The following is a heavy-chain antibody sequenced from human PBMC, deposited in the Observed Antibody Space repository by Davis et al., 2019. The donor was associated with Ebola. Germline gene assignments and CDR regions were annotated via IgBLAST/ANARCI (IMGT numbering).Heavy chain of an antibody. CDR2: IYSGGDT. Sequence: ESLKISCEASGFDVSSYYMNWVRQAPGKGLEWVSVIYSGGDTYYTDSVKGRFTISRDDSKNTLYLEMNSLGAEDTAVYYCGGYTINYYYGMDVWGQGTTVTVSS. CDR1: GFDVSSYY. D-gene: IGHD3-10*01. CDR3: GGYTINYYYGMDV. V-gene: IGHV3-53*01. J-gene: IGHJ6*02.